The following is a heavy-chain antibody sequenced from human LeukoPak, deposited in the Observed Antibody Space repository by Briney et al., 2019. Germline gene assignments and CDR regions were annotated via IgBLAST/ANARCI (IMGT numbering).Heavy chain of an antibody. CDR2: IYYSGST. D-gene: IGHD2-2*01. V-gene: IGHV4-59*08. Sequence: SETLSLTCTVSGGSISSYYWSWIRQPPGKGLEWIGYIYYSGSTNYNPSLKSRVTISVDTSKNQFSLKLSSVTAADTAVYYCARHELEVRYGNIVVVPAVRGAWFDPWGQGTLVTVSS. CDR3: ARHELEVRYGNIVVVPAVRGAWFDP. CDR1: GGSISSYY. J-gene: IGHJ5*02.